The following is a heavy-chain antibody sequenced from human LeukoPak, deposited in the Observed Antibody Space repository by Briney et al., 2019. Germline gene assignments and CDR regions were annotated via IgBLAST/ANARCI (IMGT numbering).Heavy chain of an antibody. CDR1: DDSISSSRFY. D-gene: IGHD2-2*01. CDR3: AGVKVPTAVNYYYYYMDV. J-gene: IGHJ6*03. V-gene: IGHV4-61*05. Sequence: SETLSLTCTVSDDSISSSRFYWGWIRQPPGKGLEWIGYIYYSGSTNYNPSLKSRVTISVDTSKNQFSLKLSSVTAADTAVYYCAGVKVPTAVNYYYYYMDVWGKGTTVTVSS. CDR2: IYYSGST.